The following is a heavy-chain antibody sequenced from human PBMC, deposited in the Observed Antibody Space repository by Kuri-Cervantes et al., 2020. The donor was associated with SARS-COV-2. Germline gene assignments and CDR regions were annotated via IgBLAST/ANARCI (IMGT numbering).Heavy chain of an antibody. Sequence: GESLKISCAASGFTVSSNYMSWVRQAPGKGLEWVSVIYSGGSTYYADSVKGRFTISRDNSKNTLYLQMNSLRAEDTAVYYCAKLIWGSYYYYMDVWGKGTTVTVSS. D-gene: IGHD7-27*01. V-gene: IGHV3-53*01. J-gene: IGHJ6*03. CDR2: IYSGGST. CDR1: GFTVSSNY. CDR3: AKLIWGSYYYYMDV.